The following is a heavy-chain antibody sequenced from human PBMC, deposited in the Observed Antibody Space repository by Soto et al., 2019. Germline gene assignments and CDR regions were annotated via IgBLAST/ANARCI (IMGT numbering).Heavy chain of an antibody. J-gene: IGHJ4*02. V-gene: IGHV4-39*01. D-gene: IGHD3-10*01. CDR2: FFIGGNT. Sequence: QLQLQESGPGLVKPSETLSLTCTVSGGSISSSTYYWGWMRQPPGKGLEWIASFFIGGNTYYNPSLKSPLTTPLHTSKNPFSLKLSSVTAAHTAVYFCARRHTLATAAYYWAQGILVTVSS. CDR3: ARRHTLATAAYY. CDR1: GGSISSSTYY.